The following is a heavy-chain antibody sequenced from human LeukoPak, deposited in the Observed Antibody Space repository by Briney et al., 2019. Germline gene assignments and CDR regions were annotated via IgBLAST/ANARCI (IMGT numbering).Heavy chain of an antibody. D-gene: IGHD4-23*01. J-gene: IGHJ4*02. V-gene: IGHV3-74*01. CDR1: GFTFSNYW. CDR3: AKVGRLHRATVLIQDYFDY. CDR2: IKYDGSAT. Sequence: GGSLRLSCAASGFTFSNYWMHWIRQVPGKGLVWVSHIKYDGSATNYADSVKGRFTISRDNSKNTLYLQMNSLRAEDTAVYYCAKVGRLHRATVLIQDYFDYWGREPWSPSPQ.